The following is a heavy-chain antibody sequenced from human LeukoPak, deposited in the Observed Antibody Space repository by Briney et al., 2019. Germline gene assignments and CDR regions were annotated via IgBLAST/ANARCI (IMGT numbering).Heavy chain of an antibody. CDR3: ARRAYYYGSGSYYPNWFDP. CDR2: IYPGDSDT. J-gene: IGHJ5*02. Sequence: GESLKISCKGSGYSFTSYWIGWVRQMPGKGLEWMGIIYPGDSDTRYSPSFQGQVTISADKSISTAYLQWSSLKASDTAMHYCARRAYYYGSGSYYPNWFDPWGQGTLVTVSS. V-gene: IGHV5-51*01. D-gene: IGHD3-10*01. CDR1: GYSFTSYW.